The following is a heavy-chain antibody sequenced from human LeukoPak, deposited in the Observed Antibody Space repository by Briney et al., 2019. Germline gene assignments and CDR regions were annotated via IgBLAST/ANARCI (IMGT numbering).Heavy chain of an antibody. Sequence: GGSLRLSCAASGFTFSSYAMSWVRQAPGKGLEWVSTFSGTSSTYYADAVKGRVTISRDNSKNTLYLQLNSLRAEDTAVYYCAKLKQWQPQRYFFEYWGQGALVTVAS. CDR3: AKLKQWQPQRYFFEY. J-gene: IGHJ4*02. CDR2: FSGTSST. D-gene: IGHD6-19*01. V-gene: IGHV3-23*01. CDR1: GFTFSSYA.